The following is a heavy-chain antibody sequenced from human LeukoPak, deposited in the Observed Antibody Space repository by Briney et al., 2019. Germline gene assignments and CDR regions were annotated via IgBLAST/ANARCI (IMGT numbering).Heavy chain of an antibody. D-gene: IGHD5-18*01. CDR3: AREAAISEGWFDP. V-gene: IGHV3-21*01. J-gene: IGHJ5*02. Sequence: GXXLRLSCAASGFTFSSYSTNWVRQAPGKGLEWVSSISSSSSYIYYADSVKGRFTISRDNAKNSLYLQMNSLRAEDTAVYYCAREAAISEGWFDPWGQGTLVTVSS. CDR1: GFTFSSYS. CDR2: ISSSSSYI.